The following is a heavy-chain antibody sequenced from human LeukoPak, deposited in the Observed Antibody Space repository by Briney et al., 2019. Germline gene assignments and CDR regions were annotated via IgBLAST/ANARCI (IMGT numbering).Heavy chain of an antibody. CDR2: IYTSGST. V-gene: IGHV4-61*02. J-gene: IGHJ5*02. CDR1: GGSISSGSYY. D-gene: IGHD1-26*01. CDR3: AREYDGESGGWFDP. Sequence: SQTLSLTCTVSGGSISSGSYYWSWIRQPAGKGLEWIGRIYTSGSTNYNPSLKSRVTISVDTSKNQFSLKLSSVTAADTAVYYCAREYDGESGGWFDPWGQGTLVTVSS.